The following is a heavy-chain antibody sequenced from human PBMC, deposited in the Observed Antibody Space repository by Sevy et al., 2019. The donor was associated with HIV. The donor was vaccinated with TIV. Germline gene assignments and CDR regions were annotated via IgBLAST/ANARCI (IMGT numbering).Heavy chain of an antibody. Sequence: GGSLRLSCEASGFTFSDYYMSWIRQAPGKGLEWLSYISNSGNTIYYADSVKGRFTISRDNAKNSAFLEVNGLRVEDPAMYYCARGGRRDLGDGFYATCQMHYYYGLDVWGQGTTVTVSS. V-gene: IGHV3-11*01. CDR3: ARGGRRDLGDGFYATCQMHYYYGLDV. CDR2: ISNSGNTI. CDR1: GFTFSDYY. J-gene: IGHJ6*02. D-gene: IGHD3-10*01.